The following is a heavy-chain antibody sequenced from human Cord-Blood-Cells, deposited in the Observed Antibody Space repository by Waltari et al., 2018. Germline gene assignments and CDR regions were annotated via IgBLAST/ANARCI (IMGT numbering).Heavy chain of an antibody. V-gene: IGHV1-69*01. CDR1: GGTFSSYA. J-gene: IGHJ3*02. Sequence: QVQLVQSGAEVKKPGSSVKVSCKASGGTFSSYAISWVRQPPGQGLEWMVGIIPIFGTANYAQKFQGRVTITADESTSTAYMELSSLRSEDTAVYYCARDRYGSGSYGSFAFDIWGQGTMVTVSS. D-gene: IGHD3-10*01. CDR2: IIPIFGTA. CDR3: ARDRYGSGSYGSFAFDI.